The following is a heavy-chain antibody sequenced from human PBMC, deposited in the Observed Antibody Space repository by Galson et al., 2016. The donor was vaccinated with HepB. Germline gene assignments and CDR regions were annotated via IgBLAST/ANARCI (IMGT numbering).Heavy chain of an antibody. CDR3: PHSKILWFGERQPDY. D-gene: IGHD3-10*01. CDR2: IYWDDDK. V-gene: IGHV2-5*02. Sequence: PALVKPTQTLTLTCTFSGFSLTTSGVGVGWIRQPPGKALEWLALIYWDDDKTYSPSLKSRLTITKDTSKNQVVLRMTKMDPVDTGTFYCPHSKILWFGERQPDYWGQGTLVTVSS. CDR1: GFSLTTSGVG. J-gene: IGHJ4*02.